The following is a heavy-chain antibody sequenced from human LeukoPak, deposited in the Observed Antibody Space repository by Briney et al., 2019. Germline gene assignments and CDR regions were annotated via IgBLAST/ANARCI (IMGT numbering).Heavy chain of an antibody. CDR3: ARHTRIAAASDY. CDR1: GYSISSGYY. CDR2: IYHSGST. D-gene: IGHD6-13*01. J-gene: IGHJ4*02. Sequence: PSETLSLTCAVSGYSISSGYYWGWIRQPPGKGLEWIGSIYHSGSTYYDPSLKSRVTISVDTSKNQFSLKLSSVTAADTAVYYCARHTRIAAASDYWGQGTLVTVSS. V-gene: IGHV4-38-2*01.